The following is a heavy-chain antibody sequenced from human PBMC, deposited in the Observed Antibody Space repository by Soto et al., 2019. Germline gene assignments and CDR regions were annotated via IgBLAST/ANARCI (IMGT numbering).Heavy chain of an antibody. Sequence: SQTLSLTCTVSGGSISSYYWSWLRQRPGKGLEWSGYSYYSGSTNYNPSLKSRVTISVDTSKNQFSLKLSSVTAADTAVYYCARTAVGDSLRYYYYYYGLDVWGQGTTVTVSS. J-gene: IGHJ6*02. CDR3: ARTAVGDSLRYYYYYYGLDV. CDR1: GGSISSYY. CDR2: SYYSGST. D-gene: IGHD4-4*01. V-gene: IGHV4-59*13.